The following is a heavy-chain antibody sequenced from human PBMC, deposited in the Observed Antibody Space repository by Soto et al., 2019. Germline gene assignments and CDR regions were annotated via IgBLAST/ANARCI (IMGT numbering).Heavy chain of an antibody. CDR3: ARPSAYCGGDCYSALDY. V-gene: IGHV1-69*12. D-gene: IGHD2-21*02. CDR2: IIPISGTA. Sequence: QVQLVQSGAEVKKPGSSVKVSCKASGGTFSSYAISWVRQAPGQGLEWMGGIIPISGTANYAQKFQGRVTITADESTSTAYMELSSLRSEDTAVYYCARPSAYCGGDCYSALDYWGQGTLVTVSS. CDR1: GGTFSSYA. J-gene: IGHJ4*02.